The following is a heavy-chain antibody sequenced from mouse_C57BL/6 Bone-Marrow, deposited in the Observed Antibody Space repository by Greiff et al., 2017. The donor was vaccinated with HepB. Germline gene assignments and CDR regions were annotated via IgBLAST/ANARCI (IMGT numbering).Heavy chain of an antibody. CDR1: GYTFTSYW. CDR3: ARYYYGSRAWFAY. D-gene: IGHD1-1*01. J-gene: IGHJ3*01. V-gene: IGHV1-64*01. Sequence: QVQLQQPGAELVKPGASVKLSCKASGYTFTSYWMHWVKQRPGQGLEWIGMIHPNSGSTNYNEKFKSKATLTVDKSSSTAYMQLSSLTSEDSAVYYCARYYYGSRAWFAYWGQGTLVTGSA. CDR2: IHPNSGST.